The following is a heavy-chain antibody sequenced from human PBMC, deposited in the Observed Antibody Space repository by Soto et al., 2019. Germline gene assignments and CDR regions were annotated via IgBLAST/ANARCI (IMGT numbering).Heavy chain of an antibody. Sequence: QVQLQQWGAGLLKPSETLSLTCAVYGGSFSGYYWSWIRQPPGKGLEWIGEINHSGSTNYNPSLKSRVTISVDTSKNQFSLKLSSVTAADTAVYYCASGYCTNGVCYTGTPFDPWGQGTLVTVSS. J-gene: IGHJ5*02. CDR1: GGSFSGYY. V-gene: IGHV4-34*01. CDR2: INHSGST. CDR3: ASGYCTNGVCYTGTPFDP. D-gene: IGHD2-8*01.